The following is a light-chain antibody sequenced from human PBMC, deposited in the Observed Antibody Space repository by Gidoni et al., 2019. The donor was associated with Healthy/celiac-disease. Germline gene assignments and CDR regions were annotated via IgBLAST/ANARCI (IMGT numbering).Light chain of an antibody. V-gene: IGKV2-28*01. CDR1: QSLLHSNGYNY. CDR2: LGS. J-gene: IGKJ1*01. Sequence: DLVMTQSPLSLPVTPGEPASISCRSSQSLLHSNGYNYLDWYLQKPGHSPQLLIYLGSNRASGVPDRFSGSGSGTDFTLKISRVEAEDVGVYYCMKARWFTFGQGTKVEIK. CDR3: MKARWFT.